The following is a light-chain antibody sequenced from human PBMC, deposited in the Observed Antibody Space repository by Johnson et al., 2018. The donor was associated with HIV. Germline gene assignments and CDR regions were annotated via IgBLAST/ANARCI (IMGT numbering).Light chain of an antibody. CDR1: SSNIGSNT. CDR2: SNN. Sequence: QSVLTQPPSASGPPVQRVTISCSGSSSNIGSNTVNWYQQLPGTAPKLLIYSNNQRPSGVPDRFSGSKSCTSASLAISGLQSEDEADYYCAAWDDSLNGLYDFGTGTKVTVL. V-gene: IGLV1-44*01. J-gene: IGLJ1*01. CDR3: AAWDDSLNGLYD.